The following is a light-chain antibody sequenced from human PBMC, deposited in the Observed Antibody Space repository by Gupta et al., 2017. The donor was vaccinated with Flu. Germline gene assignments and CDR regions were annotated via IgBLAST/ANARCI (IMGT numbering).Light chain of an antibody. Sequence: SVLAHPPSASATPGPRVTLSCSGSISNIGRNNVNWYQQLPGAAPKLLIYRTDQWPSGVPDRFSGSKSGTSAYLAISGLQSEDEGDYYCAAWDVSLNVVLFGGGTKLTVL. V-gene: IGLV1-44*01. CDR1: ISNIGRNN. J-gene: IGLJ2*01. CDR2: RTD. CDR3: AAWDVSLNVVL.